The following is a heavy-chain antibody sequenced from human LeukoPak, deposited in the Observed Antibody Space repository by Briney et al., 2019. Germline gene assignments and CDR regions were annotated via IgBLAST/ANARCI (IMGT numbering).Heavy chain of an antibody. CDR3: ATNDVDQRWEFDY. CDR2: FDPEDGET. D-gene: IGHD1-1*01. V-gene: IGHV1-24*01. Sequence: ASVKVSFKVSGYTLTELSMHWVRQAPGRGLEWMGGFDPEDGETIYAQKFQGRVTMTEDTSTDTAYMELSSLRSEDTAVYYCATNDVDQRWEFDYWGQGTLVTVSS. J-gene: IGHJ4*02. CDR1: GYTLTELS.